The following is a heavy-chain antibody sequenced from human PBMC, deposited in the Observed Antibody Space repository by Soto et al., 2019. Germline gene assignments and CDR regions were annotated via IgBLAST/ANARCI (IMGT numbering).Heavy chain of an antibody. Sequence: SETLSLTCTVSGGSISSSSYYWGWIRQPPGKGLERIGSIYYSGSTYYNPSLKSQVNISVDTSKNQFSLKLSPVTAADTAVYYCARESPAAGITNYYYYYGMDVWGQGTTVTVSS. CDR1: GGSISSSSYY. CDR3: ARESPAAGITNYYYYYGMDV. CDR2: IYYSGST. J-gene: IGHJ6*02. V-gene: IGHV4-39*07. D-gene: IGHD3-10*01.